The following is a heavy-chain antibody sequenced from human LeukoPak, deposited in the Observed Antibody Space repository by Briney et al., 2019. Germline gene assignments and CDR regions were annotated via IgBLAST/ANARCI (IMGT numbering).Heavy chain of an antibody. CDR3: TRVGYIDEGIDY. V-gene: IGHV3-7*04. D-gene: IGHD5-24*01. J-gene: IGHJ4*02. CDR1: GFPFSSYW. Sequence: GGSLRLSCVASGFPFSSYWITWVRQAPGKGLEWVANIKQDGSKKSYVDSVKGRFTISRDNAKNSLYLQMNSLRAEDTAIYYCTRVGYIDEGIDYWGQGTLVTVSS. CDR2: IKQDGSKK.